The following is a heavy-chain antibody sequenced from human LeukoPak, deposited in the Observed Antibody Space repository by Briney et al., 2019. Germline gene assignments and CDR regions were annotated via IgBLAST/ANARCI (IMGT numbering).Heavy chain of an antibody. Sequence: HGESLKISCKGSGYSFASYWIGWVRQMPGKGLGWMRIFYPGDSDTRYSPSFQGQVAISADKSISTAYLQWSSLKASDTAMYYWARHGDGNPYDFWSGYLFDIWGQGTMVTVSS. CDR2: FYPGDSDT. CDR1: GYSFASYW. J-gene: IGHJ3*02. D-gene: IGHD3-3*01. CDR3: ARHGDGNPYDFWSGYLFDI. V-gene: IGHV5-51*01.